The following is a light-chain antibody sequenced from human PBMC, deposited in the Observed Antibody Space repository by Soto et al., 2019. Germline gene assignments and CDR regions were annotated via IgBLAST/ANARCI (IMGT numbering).Light chain of an antibody. Sequence: EIVMTQSPATLYVSPGEGATLSCRASQSVHRDLAWYQQKPGQAPRLLIYDASTRATGIPARFSGSGSGTEFTLTISSLQSEDFAVYYCQQYTSWPPLTFGGGTKVEI. J-gene: IGKJ4*01. V-gene: IGKV3-15*01. CDR1: QSVHRD. CDR2: DAS. CDR3: QQYTSWPPLT.